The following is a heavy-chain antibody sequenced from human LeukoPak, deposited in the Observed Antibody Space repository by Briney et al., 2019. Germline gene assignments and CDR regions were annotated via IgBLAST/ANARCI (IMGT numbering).Heavy chain of an antibody. V-gene: IGHV3-30*18. D-gene: IGHD6-13*01. CDR2: ISYDGSNK. CDR3: AKVFPISSSWVFDY. CDR1: GFTFSSYG. J-gene: IGHJ4*02. Sequence: GRSLRLSCAASGFTFSSYGMHWVRQAPGKGLEWVAVISYDGSNKYYADSVKGRFTISRDNSKNTLYLQMNSLRAEDTAVYYCAKVFPISSSWVFDYWGQGTLVTVSS.